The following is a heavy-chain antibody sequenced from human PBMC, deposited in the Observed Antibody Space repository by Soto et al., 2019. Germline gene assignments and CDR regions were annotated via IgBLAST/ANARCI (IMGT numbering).Heavy chain of an antibody. D-gene: IGHD3-3*02. CDR1: GDSISSSNSH. CDR3: VRYDRINMKPYSPEGFHI. Sequence: PSETLSLTCTVSGDSISSSNSHWGWTRQAPGKGLEYIGSVYYGGAIFYSGNIYYNPSLKSRVTISVDTPKNQFSLRLSSVTAADTGVYYCVRYDRINMKPYSPEGFHIWGQGTMVTVSS. J-gene: IGHJ3*02. V-gene: IGHV4-39*01. CDR2: VYYGGAIFYSGNI.